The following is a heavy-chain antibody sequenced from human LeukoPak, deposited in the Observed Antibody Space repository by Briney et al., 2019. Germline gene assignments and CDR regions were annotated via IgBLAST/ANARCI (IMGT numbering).Heavy chain of an antibody. Sequence: ASETLSLICAVYGGSFSGYYWSWIRQPPGKGLEWVGEINHSGSTNYNPSLKSPVTISVETSKNQFSLKLSSVTAADTAVYYCARDGGSGSRSFDYWGQGTLVTVSS. CDR1: GGSFSGYY. V-gene: IGHV4-34*01. CDR3: ARDGGSGSRSFDY. CDR2: INHSGST. D-gene: IGHD3-10*01. J-gene: IGHJ4*02.